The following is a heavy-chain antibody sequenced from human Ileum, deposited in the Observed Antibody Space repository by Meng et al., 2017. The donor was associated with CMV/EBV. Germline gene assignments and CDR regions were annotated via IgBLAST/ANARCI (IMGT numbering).Heavy chain of an antibody. V-gene: IGHV1-18*01. D-gene: IGHD3-9*01. CDR2: ISAYNGNT. J-gene: IGHJ6*02. CDR1: GYTFTSYG. Sequence: AAAKVSCKASGYTFTSYGISWVRQAPGQGLEWMGWISAYNGNTNYAQKFQGRVTMTTDTSTSTAYMELRSLRTDDTAVYYCARVDYDILTGYDYYYYGIDDWGQGTTVTVSS. CDR3: ARVDYDILTGYDYYYYGIDD.